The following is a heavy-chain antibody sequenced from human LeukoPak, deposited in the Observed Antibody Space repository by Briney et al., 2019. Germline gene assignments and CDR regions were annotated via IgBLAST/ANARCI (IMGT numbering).Heavy chain of an antibody. CDR3: ARDRAPPTSWYFDV. CDR1: DFTFSSLP. D-gene: IGHD3-10*01. J-gene: IGHJ2*01. CDR2: ISGSGGST. Sequence: SGGSLNLSCQALDFTFSSLPWSGSGRAPGRGLDWFPAISGSGGSTYYADSVKGRFTISRDNSKNTLYLQMNSLRAEDTAVYYCARDRAPPTSWYFDVWGRGTLVTVSS. V-gene: IGHV3-23*01.